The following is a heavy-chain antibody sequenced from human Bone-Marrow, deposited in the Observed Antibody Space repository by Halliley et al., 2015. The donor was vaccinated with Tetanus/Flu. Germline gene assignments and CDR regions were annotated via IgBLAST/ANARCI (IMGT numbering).Heavy chain of an antibody. CDR3: ARDYGSYYRYFDY. CDR2: IFDSGTT. J-gene: IGHJ4*02. D-gene: IGHD1-26*01. V-gene: IGHV4-31*03. CDR1: GGSISSGGYS. Sequence: LSLTCTVFGGSISSGGYSWNWIRQRPGEGLEWIGLIFDSGTTYYNPSLESRLTISVDRSKNRVSLKVTSVTAADTAVYFCARDYGSYYRYFDYWGRGALVTVSS.